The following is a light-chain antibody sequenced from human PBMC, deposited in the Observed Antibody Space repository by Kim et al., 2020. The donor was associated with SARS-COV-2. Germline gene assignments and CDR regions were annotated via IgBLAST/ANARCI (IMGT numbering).Light chain of an antibody. V-gene: IGKV3-20*01. CDR3: QQYGSSPSRT. CDR1: QSVSSSY. Sequence: EIVLTQSPGTLSLSPGERATLSCRASQSVSSSYLAWYQQKPGQAPRLLIYGASSRATGIPDRFSGSGSGTDFTLTISRLEPEDFAVYYCQQYGSSPSRTFRGGTKVDIK. J-gene: IGKJ4*01. CDR2: GAS.